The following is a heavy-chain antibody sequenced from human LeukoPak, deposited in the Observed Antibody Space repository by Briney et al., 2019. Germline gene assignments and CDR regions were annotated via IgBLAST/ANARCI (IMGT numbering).Heavy chain of an antibody. V-gene: IGHV3-7*01. CDR2: IKQDGSEK. CDR3: ARGGCSSTSCNKWFDP. CDR1: GFIFSSYW. J-gene: IGHJ5*02. Sequence: GGSLRLSCAASGFIFSSYWMSWVRQAPGKGLEWVANIKQDGSEKYYVDSVKGRFTISRDNAKNSLYLQMNSLRAEDTAVYYCARGGCSSTSCNKWFDPWGQGTLVTVSS. D-gene: IGHD2-2*02.